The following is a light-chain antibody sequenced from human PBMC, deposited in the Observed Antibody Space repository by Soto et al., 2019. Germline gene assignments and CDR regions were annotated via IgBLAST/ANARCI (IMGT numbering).Light chain of an antibody. V-gene: IGKV3-15*01. CDR1: QIVSSN. Sequence: VMTQSPATISVYPGEIATLSCKSSQIVSSNLACYQQKPGQAPRLIIYGASTRATGIPDRFSGSGSGTEFTLTIRSLKSEDFAVYYCQKYNNWLKWTGGKGNTVDIK. CDR2: GAS. CDR3: QKYNNWLKWT. J-gene: IGKJ1*01.